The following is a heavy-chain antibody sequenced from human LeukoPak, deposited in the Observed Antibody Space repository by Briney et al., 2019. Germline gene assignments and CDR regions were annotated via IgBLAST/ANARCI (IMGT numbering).Heavy chain of an antibody. J-gene: IGHJ6*02. D-gene: IGHD5-24*01. V-gene: IGHV4-59*08. CDR1: GGSISSYY. CDR2: IYYSGST. CDR3: ARGGDGYNLGDYYYGMDV. Sequence: PSETLSLTCTVSGGSISSYYWSWIRQPPGKGLEWIGYIYYSGSTNYNPSLKSRVTISVDTSKNQFSLKLSSVTAADTDVYYCARGGDGYNLGDYYYGMDVWGQGTTVTVSS.